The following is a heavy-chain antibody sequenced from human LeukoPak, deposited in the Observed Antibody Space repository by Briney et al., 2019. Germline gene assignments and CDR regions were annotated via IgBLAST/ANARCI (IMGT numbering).Heavy chain of an antibody. CDR3: ARDPESSAFDL. J-gene: IGHJ4*02. CDR2: IKQDGSVK. V-gene: IGHV3-7*01. Sequence: GGSLRLSCAASGFTFSTYWVSWVRQTPEKGLEFVANIKQDGSVKNYMDSLKGRSTISRDSARESLYLEINSLRADDTAVYYCARDPESSAFDLWGQGALVTVSS. D-gene: IGHD5/OR15-5a*01. CDR1: GFTFSTYW.